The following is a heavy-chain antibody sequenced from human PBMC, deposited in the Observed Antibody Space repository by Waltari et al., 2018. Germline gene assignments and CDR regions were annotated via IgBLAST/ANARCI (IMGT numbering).Heavy chain of an antibody. CDR1: GGSFSGYY. D-gene: IGHD2-2*01. CDR2: INHSGSN. Sequence: QVQLQQWGAGLLKPSETLSLTCAVYGGSFSGYYWSWIRQPPGKGLEWMGEINHSGSNNYNPSLKSRVTISVDTSKNQFSLKLSSVTAADTAVYYCARRDDRPRYCSSTSCYGGDYFDYWGQGTLVTVSS. V-gene: IGHV4-34*01. CDR3: ARRDDRPRYCSSTSCYGGDYFDY. J-gene: IGHJ4*02.